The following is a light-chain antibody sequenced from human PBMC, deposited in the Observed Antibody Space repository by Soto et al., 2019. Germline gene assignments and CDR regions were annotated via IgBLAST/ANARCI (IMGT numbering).Light chain of an antibody. CDR3: QQSYSTPYT. Sequence: DIQMTQSPSSLSASVGDRVTITCRASQSISSYLNWYQQKPGKAPKLLIYAVSSLKSGVPSRFTGSRSGTDFTLTISSLQPEDFATYYCQQSYSTPYTFGQGTKLEIK. V-gene: IGKV1-39*01. CDR1: QSISSY. CDR2: AVS. J-gene: IGKJ2*01.